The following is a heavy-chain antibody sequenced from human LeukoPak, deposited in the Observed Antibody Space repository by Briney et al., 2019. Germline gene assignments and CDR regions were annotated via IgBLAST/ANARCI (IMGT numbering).Heavy chain of an antibody. V-gene: IGHV4-34*01. CDR2: INHSGST. CDR3: ARGPRSANWFDP. CDR1: GGSFSGYC. J-gene: IGHJ5*02. Sequence: SETLSRTCAVYGGSFSGYCWSWIRQPPGKGLEWIGEINHSGSTNYNPSLKSRVTISVDTSKNQFSLKLSSVTAADTAVYYCARGPRSANWFDPWGQGTLVTVSS. D-gene: IGHD6-25*01.